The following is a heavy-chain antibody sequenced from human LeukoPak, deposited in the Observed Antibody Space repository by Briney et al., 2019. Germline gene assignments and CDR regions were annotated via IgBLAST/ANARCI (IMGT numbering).Heavy chain of an antibody. V-gene: IGHV4-30-2*01. D-gene: IGHD2-15*01. CDR3: ARDPHCSGGSCFDS. J-gene: IGHJ5*01. CDR2: IYHSGST. CDR1: GGSISSGGYY. Sequence: PSETLSLTCTVSGGSISSGGYYWSWIRQPPGKGLEWIGYIYHSGSTYYNPSLKSRVTISVDRSKNQFSLKLSSVTAADTAVYHCARDPHCSGGSCFDSWGQGTLVTVSS.